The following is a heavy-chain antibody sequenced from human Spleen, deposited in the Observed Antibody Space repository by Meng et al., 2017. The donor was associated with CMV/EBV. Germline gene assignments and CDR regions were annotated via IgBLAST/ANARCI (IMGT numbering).Heavy chain of an antibody. CDR3: ARGRVTGVSGYYSYYYYYGMDV. Sequence: GGPLRLSCAASGFTVSSNYMSWVRQAPGKGLEWVSVIYSGGSTYYADSVKGRFTISRDNSKNTLYLQMNSLRAEDTAMYYCARGRVTGVSGYYSYYYYYGMDVWGQGTTVTVSS. CDR1: GFTVSSNY. CDR2: IYSGGST. J-gene: IGHJ6*02. D-gene: IGHD3-22*01. V-gene: IGHV3-53*01.